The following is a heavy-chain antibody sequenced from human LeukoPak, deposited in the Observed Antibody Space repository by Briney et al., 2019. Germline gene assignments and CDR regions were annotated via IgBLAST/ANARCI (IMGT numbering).Heavy chain of an antibody. J-gene: IGHJ4*02. CDR2: MSYEGNNI. CDR1: GFTFSSYA. CDR3: ARGLRYFDWLLNY. Sequence: GGSLRLSCAASGFTFSSYAMHWVRQAPGKGLEWVAIMSYEGNNIFYANSVKGRFTISRDNSKNTVYLQMNTLGAEDTAVYYCARGLRYFDWLLNYWGQGTLVTVSS. V-gene: IGHV3-30*04. D-gene: IGHD3-9*01.